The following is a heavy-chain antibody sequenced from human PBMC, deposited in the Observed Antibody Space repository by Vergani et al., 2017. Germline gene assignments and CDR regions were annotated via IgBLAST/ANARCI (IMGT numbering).Heavy chain of an antibody. D-gene: IGHD3-22*01. Sequence: QVQLQESGPGLVKPSETLSLTCAVSGYSISSGYYWGWIRQPPGKGLDWIGSIYHSGSTYYNPSLKSRVSISVDTSKNPFSLKLSSVTAADTAVYYCARGVLVEYFDYWGQGTLVTVSS. V-gene: IGHV4-38-2*01. J-gene: IGHJ4*02. CDR2: IYHSGST. CDR3: ARGVLVEYFDY. CDR1: GYSISSGYY.